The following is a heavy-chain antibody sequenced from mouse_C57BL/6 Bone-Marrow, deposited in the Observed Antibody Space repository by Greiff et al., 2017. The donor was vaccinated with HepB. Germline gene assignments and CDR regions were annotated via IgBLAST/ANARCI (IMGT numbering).Heavy chain of an antibody. CDR1: GFTFSDYG. CDR3: ASIYYYGSSFDY. CDR2: ISSGSSTI. Sequence: EVQLVESGGGLVKPGGSLKLSCAASGFTFSDYGMHWVRQAPEKGLEWVAYISSGSSTIYYADTVKGRFTISRDNAKNTLFLQMTSLRSEDTAMYYCASIYYYGSSFDYWGQGTTLTVSS. J-gene: IGHJ2*01. D-gene: IGHD1-1*01. V-gene: IGHV5-17*01.